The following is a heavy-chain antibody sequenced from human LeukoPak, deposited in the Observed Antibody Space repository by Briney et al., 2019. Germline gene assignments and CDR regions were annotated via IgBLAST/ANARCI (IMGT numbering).Heavy chain of an antibody. V-gene: IGHV4-34*01. CDR2: INHSGST. J-gene: IGHJ4*02. CDR1: GGSFSGYY. Sequence: PSQTLSLTCAVYGGSFSGYYWSWIRQPPGKGLEWIGEINHSGSTNYNPSLKSRVTISVDTSKNQFSLKLSSVTAADTAVYYCARLDYYGSGRDYWGQGTLVTVSS. CDR3: ARLDYYGSGRDY. D-gene: IGHD3-10*01.